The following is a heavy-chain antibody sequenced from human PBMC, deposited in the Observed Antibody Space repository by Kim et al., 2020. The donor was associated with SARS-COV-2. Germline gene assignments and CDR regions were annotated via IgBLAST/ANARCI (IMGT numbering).Heavy chain of an antibody. V-gene: IGHV4-39*07. D-gene: IGHD2-2*01. J-gene: IGHJ4*02. CDR2: IYYSGST. Sequence: SETLSLTCTVSGGSISSSSYYWGWIRQPPGKGLEWIGSIYYSGSTYYNPSLKSRVTISVDTSKNQFSLKLSSVTAADTAVYYCARALLHCSSTSCYPLYFDYWGQGTLVTVSS. CDR3: ARALLHCSSTSCYPLYFDY. CDR1: GGSISSSSYY.